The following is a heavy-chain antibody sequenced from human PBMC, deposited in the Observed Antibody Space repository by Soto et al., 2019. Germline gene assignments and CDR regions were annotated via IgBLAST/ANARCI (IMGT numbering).Heavy chain of an antibody. V-gene: IGHV1-18*01. CDR1: GYTFTRYG. J-gene: IGHJ4*01. D-gene: IGHD2-15*01. CDR3: ARMVEGFAARTKYFDY. CDR2: ISAYDGKT. Sequence: ASVKVSCKASGYTFTRYGIIWVRQAPGQGLELMGWISAYDGKTNYAQKVQGRVSVTTDTSTSTAYMELSSLRSDDTAVYYCARMVEGFAARTKYFDYWGHGTLVTVSS.